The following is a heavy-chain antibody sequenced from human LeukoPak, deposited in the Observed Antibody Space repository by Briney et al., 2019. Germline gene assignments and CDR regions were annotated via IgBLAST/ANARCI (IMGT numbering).Heavy chain of an antibody. Sequence: SETLSLTCAVYDGSFSGYYWTWIRQPPGKGLEWIGEINHSGSTNYNPSLKSRVTISVDTSKNQFSLKLTSVTAADTAAYYCARVHGYYDILTGYYRYYFDYWGQGTLVTVSS. V-gene: IGHV4-34*01. CDR1: DGSFSGYY. J-gene: IGHJ4*02. CDR2: INHSGST. D-gene: IGHD3-9*01. CDR3: ARVHGYYDILTGYYRYYFDY.